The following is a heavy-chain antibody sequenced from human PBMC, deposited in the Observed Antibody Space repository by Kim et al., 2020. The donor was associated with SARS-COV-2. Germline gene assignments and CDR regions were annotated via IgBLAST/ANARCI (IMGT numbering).Heavy chain of an antibody. J-gene: IGHJ1*01. CDR3: AKDIGVVVAATYFQH. V-gene: IGHV3-9*01. Sequence: GGSLRLSCAASGFTFDDYAMHWVRQAPGKGLEWVSGISWNSGSIGYADSVKGRFTISRDNAKNSLYLQMNSLRAEDTALYYCAKDIGVVVAATYFQHWGQGTLVTVSS. CDR2: ISWNSGSI. D-gene: IGHD2-15*01. CDR1: GFTFDDYA.